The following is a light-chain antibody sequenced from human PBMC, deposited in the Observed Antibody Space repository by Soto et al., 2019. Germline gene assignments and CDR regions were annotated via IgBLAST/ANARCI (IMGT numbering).Light chain of an antibody. CDR2: WAS. CDR1: QSVLYSSNNKNY. V-gene: IGKV4-1*01. CDR3: QQYYSTLYT. J-gene: IGKJ2*01. Sequence: DIVMTHSPDSLAVSLGERATINCKSSQSVLYSSNNKNYLAWYQQKPGQPPKLLIYWASTRESGVPDRFSGSGSGTDFTLTISILQAEDVAVYYCQQYYSTLYTFGQGTKLEIK.